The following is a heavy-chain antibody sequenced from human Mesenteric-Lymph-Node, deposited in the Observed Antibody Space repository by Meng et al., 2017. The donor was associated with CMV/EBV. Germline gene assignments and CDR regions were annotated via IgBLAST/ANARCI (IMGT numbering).Heavy chain of an antibody. CDR1: GYTFTGHY. V-gene: IGHV1-2*02. CDR3: TRHGNYLDV. D-gene: IGHD4-17*01. CDR2: INPNTGGT. J-gene: IGHJ6*02. Sequence: ASVKVSCKASGYTFTGHYLHWVRQAPGQGLEWMGWINPNTGGTNYAQKFQDRVSMTSDTSISTAYMELTSLTSDDTAVYYCTRHGNYLDVWGQGTTVTVSS.